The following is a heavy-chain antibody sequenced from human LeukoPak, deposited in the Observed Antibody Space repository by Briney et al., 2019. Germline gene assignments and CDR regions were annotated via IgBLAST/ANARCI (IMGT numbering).Heavy chain of an antibody. J-gene: IGHJ4*02. CDR2: ISASGAST. V-gene: IGHV3-23*01. D-gene: IGHD2-21*01. CDR3: ARFSPEFCGGECYMDH. Sequence: PEGSLRLSCSASGVSFSDYVMGWVRQAPGKGLNWVSSISASGASTFYTDSVKGRFTISRDNSKNTLFLQMSSLGAEDAAVYYCARFSPEFCGGECYMDHWGQGTLVSVST. CDR1: GVSFSDYV.